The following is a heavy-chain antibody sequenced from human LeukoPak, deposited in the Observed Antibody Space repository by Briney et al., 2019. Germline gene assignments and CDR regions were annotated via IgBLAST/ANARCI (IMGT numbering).Heavy chain of an antibody. CDR1: GFTLTDHY. CDR3: SRDPDYGDPY. CDR2: ITASGTTK. D-gene: IGHD4-17*01. Sequence: PGGSLRLSCTVSGFTLTDHYMTWYRQSPGKGLEWISWITASGTTKDYADSVKGRFTISRDNSKNSVYLQMSSLRADDTAVYYCSRDPDYGDPYGGQGTLVTVS. J-gene: IGHJ4*02. V-gene: IGHV3-11*01.